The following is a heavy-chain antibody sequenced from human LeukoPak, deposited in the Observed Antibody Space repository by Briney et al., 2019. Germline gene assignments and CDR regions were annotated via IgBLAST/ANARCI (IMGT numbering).Heavy chain of an antibody. J-gene: IGHJ4*02. CDR2: ISGSGGST. CDR1: GLTFSSCA. D-gene: IGHD4-17*01. V-gene: IGHV3-23*01. CDR3: AKARNDYGDYGSEY. Sequence: GGSLRFSCAASGLTFSSCAMTWVRQAPKGLEWVSGISGSGGSTYYADSVKGRFTISRDNSKNTVYLQMNSLRAEDTAVYYCAKARNDYGDYGSEYWGQGTLVTVSS.